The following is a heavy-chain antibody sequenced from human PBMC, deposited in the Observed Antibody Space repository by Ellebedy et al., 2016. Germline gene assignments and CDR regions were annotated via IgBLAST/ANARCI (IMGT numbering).Heavy chain of an antibody. CDR2: IDRSSGFT. Sequence: GESLKISCAASGFTLSDYYMSWIRQAPGQGLEWLSYIDRSSGFTNYADSVKGRFTMSRDNAKNSVYLQMDSLRAEDTAVYFCARSVEWSFDLWGRGTLVTVS. CDR3: ARSVEWSFDL. CDR1: GFTLSDYY. V-gene: IGHV3-11*06. J-gene: IGHJ2*01.